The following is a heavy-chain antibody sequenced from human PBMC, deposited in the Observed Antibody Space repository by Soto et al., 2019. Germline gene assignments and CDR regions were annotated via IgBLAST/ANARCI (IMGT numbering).Heavy chain of an antibody. Sequence: EVQLVETGGGLIQPGGSLRLSCAATGFTVSSNYMSWVRQAPGKGLEWVSVIYSGGSTYYADSVKGRFTISRDNSKNTLYLQMNSLRAEDTAVYYRARARTPYYYDSSGYYVAYYYYGMDVWGQGTTVTVSS. CDR1: GFTVSSNY. D-gene: IGHD3-22*01. CDR2: IYSGGST. J-gene: IGHJ6*02. V-gene: IGHV3-53*02. CDR3: ARARTPYYYDSSGYYVAYYYYGMDV.